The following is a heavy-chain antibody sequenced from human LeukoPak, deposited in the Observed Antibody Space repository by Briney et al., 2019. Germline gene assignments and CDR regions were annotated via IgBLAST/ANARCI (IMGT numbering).Heavy chain of an antibody. CDR1: GYSVSSGFF. CDR3: ARDSSGWFDDAFDI. J-gene: IGHJ3*02. V-gene: IGHV4-38-2*02. D-gene: IGHD6-19*01. Sequence: SETLSLTCAVSGYSVSSGFFWGWIRQPPGKGLQWIRSIYHSGSTYYNPSLKSRVTISLDTSKNQFSLRLSSVTAADTAVYYCARDSSGWFDDAFDIWGQGTMVAVSS. CDR2: IYHSGST.